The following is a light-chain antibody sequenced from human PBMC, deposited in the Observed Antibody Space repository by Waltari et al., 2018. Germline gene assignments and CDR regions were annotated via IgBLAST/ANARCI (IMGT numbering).Light chain of an antibody. CDR3: HVWHPHVDPGV. CDR2: YDR. CDR1: NIGTYS. V-gene: IGLV3-21*04. J-gene: IGLJ1*01. Sequence: SYVVTQPPSVSVAPGEPATITCAGDNIGTYSVHWYQQKAGPAPVLVIFYDRNRPSGIPDRFSGSNSGNTATLTISRVEAGDEARYYCHVWHPHVDPGVFGTGTEVTVL.